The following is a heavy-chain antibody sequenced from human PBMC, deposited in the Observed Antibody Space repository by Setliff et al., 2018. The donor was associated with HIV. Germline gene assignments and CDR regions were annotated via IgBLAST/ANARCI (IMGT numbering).Heavy chain of an antibody. D-gene: IGHD5-18*01. CDR2: ISYSGST. V-gene: IGHV4-39*01. Sequence: SETLSLTCNVSGGSFSNSYYFWGWIRQPPGKGLEWIGSISYSGSTYYNPSLKSRVTMSVDTSKNQFSLKLSSVTAADTAVYYCAGYSPDSYGVFDYWGQGTLVTVSS. CDR3: AGYSPDSYGVFDY. J-gene: IGHJ4*02. CDR1: GGSFSNSYYF.